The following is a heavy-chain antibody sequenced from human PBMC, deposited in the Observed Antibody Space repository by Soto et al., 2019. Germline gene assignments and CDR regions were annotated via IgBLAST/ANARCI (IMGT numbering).Heavy chain of an antibody. V-gene: IGHV3-21*01. CDR3: ARDLLQENYFDY. Sequence: GGSLRLSCAASGFTFSSYSMNWVRQAPGKGLEWVSSISSSSSYIYYADSVKGRFTISRDNAKNSLYLQMNSLRAEDTAVYYCARDLLQENYFDYWGQGTLVTVSS. CDR2: ISSSSSYI. D-gene: IGHD1-26*01. J-gene: IGHJ4*02. CDR1: GFTFSSYS.